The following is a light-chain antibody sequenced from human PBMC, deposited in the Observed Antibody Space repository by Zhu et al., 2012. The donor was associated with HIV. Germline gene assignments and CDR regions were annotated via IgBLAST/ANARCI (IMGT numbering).Light chain of an antibody. Sequence: DIQMTQSPSTLSASVGDRVTITCRASQSVYKWLAWYQQKPEKAPKLLIYEASGLETGVPSRFSGSGSETEFTLTISSLQPDDFASYSCQQYYTPSYTFGQGTNCRSN. CDR1: QSVYKW. CDR2: EAS. J-gene: IGKJ2*01. V-gene: IGKV1-5*03. CDR3: QQYYTPSYT.